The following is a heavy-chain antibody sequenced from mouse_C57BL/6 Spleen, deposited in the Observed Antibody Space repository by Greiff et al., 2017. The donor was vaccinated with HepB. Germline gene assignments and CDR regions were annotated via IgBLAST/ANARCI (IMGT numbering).Heavy chain of an antibody. D-gene: IGHD1-1*01. J-gene: IGHJ4*01. CDR1: GYSFTGYY. V-gene: IGHV1-42*01. CDR3: ERYPITTVAYYAMYY. Sequence: EVQLQQSGPELVKPGASVKISCKASGYSFTGYYMNWVKQSPEKSLEWIGEINPSTGGTTYNQKFKAKATLTVDKSSSTAYMQLKSLTSEDSAVYYCERYPITTVAYYAMYYWGQGTSVTVSS. CDR2: INPSTGGT.